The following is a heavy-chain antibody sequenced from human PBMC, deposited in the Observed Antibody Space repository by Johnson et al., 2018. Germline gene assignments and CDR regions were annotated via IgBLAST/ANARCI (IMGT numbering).Heavy chain of an antibody. V-gene: IGHV4-59*01. CDR3: VRQVTVYREPFDD. J-gene: IGHJ4*02. CDR1: GDSISRSY. D-gene: IGHD2-21*02. CDR2: TFYYGST. Sequence: QVQLQESGPGLVKPSETLSLTCTVSGDSISRSYWNWIRQSPGKGLEWIGNTFYYGSTNYNPSLKSRVTISLDTSKKPLSLKLTSVTATDTAVYFCVRQVTVYREPFDDWGQGTLVTVSS.